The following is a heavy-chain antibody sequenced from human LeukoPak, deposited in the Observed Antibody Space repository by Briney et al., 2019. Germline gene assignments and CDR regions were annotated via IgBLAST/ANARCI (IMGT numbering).Heavy chain of an antibody. Sequence: GGSLRLSCAASGSTFSSYSMNWVRQAPGKGLGWVSSLSSSGDYIYYADSVKGRFTISRDNAKNSLYLQMNSLRAEDTAVYYCARDFYCTNGVCYDYWGQGTLVTVSS. CDR3: ARDFYCTNGVCYDY. CDR2: LSSSGDYI. J-gene: IGHJ4*02. CDR1: GSTFSSYS. D-gene: IGHD2-8*01. V-gene: IGHV3-21*01.